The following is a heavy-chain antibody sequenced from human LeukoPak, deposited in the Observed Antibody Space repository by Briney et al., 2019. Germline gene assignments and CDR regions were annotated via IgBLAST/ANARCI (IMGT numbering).Heavy chain of an antibody. CDR3: ARDRRVTMPSYYYGMDV. CDR1: GYTFTSYD. Sequence: GASVKVSCKASGYTFTSYDFNWLRQATGQGPEWMGWMNPNSGATGYAQKFQGRVTMTRSASINTAYMELTNLRSEDTAVYYCARDRRVTMPSYYYGMDVWGQGTTVTVSS. J-gene: IGHJ6*02. D-gene: IGHD3-10*01. CDR2: MNPNSGAT. V-gene: IGHV1-8*01.